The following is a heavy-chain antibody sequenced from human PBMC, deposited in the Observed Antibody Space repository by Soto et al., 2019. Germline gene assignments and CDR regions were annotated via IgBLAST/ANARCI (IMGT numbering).Heavy chain of an antibody. CDR1: GGSISGGGFS. J-gene: IGHJ4*02. CDR2: ILHTGGT. CDR3: ARLQFGEGFDY. V-gene: IGHV4-30-2*01. D-gene: IGHD3-10*01. Sequence: SETLSLTCAFSGGSISGGGFSWSWIRQPPGKGLEWIGYILHTGGTQYNPPLKSRVSMSVDKSKNQFSLHLTSVTAADTAVYYCARLQFGEGFDYWGQGALVTVS.